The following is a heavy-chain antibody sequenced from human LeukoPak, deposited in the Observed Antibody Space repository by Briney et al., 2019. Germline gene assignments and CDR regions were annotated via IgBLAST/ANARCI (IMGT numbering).Heavy chain of an antibody. J-gene: IGHJ4*02. CDR1: GGSISSYY. CDR2: IYYSGST. D-gene: IGHD5-18*01. V-gene: IGHV4-59*08. CDR3: ARQGYSYGPPTTIDY. Sequence: PSETLSLTCTVSGGSISSYYWSWIRQPPGKGLEWIGYIYYSGSTNYNPSLKSRVTISVDTSKNQFSLKLSSVTAADTAVYYCARQGYSYGPPTTIDYWGQGTLVTVSS.